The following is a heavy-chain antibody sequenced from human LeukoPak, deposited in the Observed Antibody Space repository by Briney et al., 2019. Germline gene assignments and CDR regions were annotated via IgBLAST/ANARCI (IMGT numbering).Heavy chain of an antibody. CDR1: GFTVSSNY. J-gene: IGHJ4*02. Sequence: GGSLRLSCAASGFTVSSNYMSWVRQAPGKGLEWVSVIYSDGRTFYADSVKGRFTISRDNSKNTQYLQMNSLRAEDTAVYYCARESNSGYYLSYWGQGTLVTVSS. V-gene: IGHV3-66*01. CDR2: IYSDGRT. D-gene: IGHD3-22*01. CDR3: ARESNSGYYLSY.